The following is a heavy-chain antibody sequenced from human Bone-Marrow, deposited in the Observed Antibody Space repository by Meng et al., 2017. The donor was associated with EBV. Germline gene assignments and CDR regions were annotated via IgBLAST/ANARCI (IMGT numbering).Heavy chain of an antibody. D-gene: IGHD3-10*01. CDR2: FLPTLGAP. Sequence: QVQLLPSAAEVKEPGSSVKVSCKTSGGPFRNYAISWVRQAPGQGLEWLGGFLPTLGAPNYAQKFHGRVTITADESTSTHYMDMSSLRSEDTAVYYCASESGRGYTPDYWGQGTLVTVSS. V-gene: IGHV1-69*01. CDR1: GGPFRNYA. J-gene: IGHJ4*02. CDR3: ASESGRGYTPDY.